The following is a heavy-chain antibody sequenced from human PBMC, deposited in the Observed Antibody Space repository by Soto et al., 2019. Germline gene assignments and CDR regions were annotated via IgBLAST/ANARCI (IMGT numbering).Heavy chain of an antibody. CDR2: MNPNSGNT. J-gene: IGHJ6*03. D-gene: IGHD5-18*01. Sequence: ASVKVSCKASGYTFTSYDINWVRQATGQGLEWMGWMNPNSGNTGYAQKFQGRVTMTRNTSISTAYMELSSLRSEDTAVYYCAAGRGYSYGYNNYYYMDVWGKGTTVTVSS. CDR1: GYTFTSYD. V-gene: IGHV1-8*01. CDR3: AAGRGYSYGYNNYYYMDV.